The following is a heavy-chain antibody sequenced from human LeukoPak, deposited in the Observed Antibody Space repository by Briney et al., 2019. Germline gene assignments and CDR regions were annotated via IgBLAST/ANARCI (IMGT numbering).Heavy chain of an antibody. D-gene: IGHD6-19*01. CDR3: ARVGSGGAWFDF. V-gene: IGHV4-39*07. CDR2: IYFSGTT. J-gene: IGHJ4*02. CDR1: GGSISSSRYY. Sequence: SETLSLTCTVSGGSISSSRYYWGWIRQPPGKGLEWIGSIYFSGTTYYNPSLKSRVTISVDTSKNQFSLKLSSVTAADTAVYFCARVGSGGAWFDFWGQGTLVTVSS.